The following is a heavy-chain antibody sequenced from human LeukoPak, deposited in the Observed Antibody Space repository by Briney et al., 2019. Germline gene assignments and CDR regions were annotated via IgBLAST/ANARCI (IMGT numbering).Heavy chain of an antibody. D-gene: IGHD3-22*01. CDR3: ARAEYYYDSSGYYYVG. Sequence: VASVKVSCKASGGTFSSYAISWVRQAPGQGLEWMGGIIPIFGTANYAQKFQGRVTITADESTSTAYMELSSLRSEDTAVYYCARAEYYYDSSGYYYVGWGQGTLVTVSS. CDR2: IIPIFGTA. CDR1: GGTFSSYA. V-gene: IGHV1-69*13. J-gene: IGHJ4*02.